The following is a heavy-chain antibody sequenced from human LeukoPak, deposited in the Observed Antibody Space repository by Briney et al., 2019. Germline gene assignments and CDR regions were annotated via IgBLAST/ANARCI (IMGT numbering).Heavy chain of an antibody. CDR1: GYTFTSYD. V-gene: IGHV1-8*01. Sequence: ASVKVSCKASGYTFTSYDINWVRQATGQGLEWMGWMNPNSGNTGHAQKFQGRVTMTRNTSINTAYMDLNSLRAEDTAMYYCARGVWARNDAYYLDYWGQGTLVTASS. J-gene: IGHJ4*02. CDR2: MNPNSGNT. D-gene: IGHD3-16*01. CDR3: ARGVWARNDAYYLDY.